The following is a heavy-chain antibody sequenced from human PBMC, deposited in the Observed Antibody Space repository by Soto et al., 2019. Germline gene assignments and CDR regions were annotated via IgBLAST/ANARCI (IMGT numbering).Heavy chain of an antibody. CDR2: INHSGST. Sequence: SETLSLTCAVYGGAFSGYYWSWIRQPPGKGLEWIGEINHSGSTNYNPSLKSRVTISVDTSKNQFSLKLSSVTAADTAVYYCARVPDYDFWSGRFYCFDYWGQGTLVTVSS. J-gene: IGHJ4*02. V-gene: IGHV4-34*01. CDR1: GGAFSGYY. D-gene: IGHD3-3*01. CDR3: ARVPDYDFWSGRFYCFDY.